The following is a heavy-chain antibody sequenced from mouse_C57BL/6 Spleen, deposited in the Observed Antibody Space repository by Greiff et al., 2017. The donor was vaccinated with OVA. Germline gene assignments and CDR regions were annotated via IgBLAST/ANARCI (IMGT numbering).Heavy chain of an antibody. CDR3: VRGDSSGPDY. CDR1: GFSFNTYA. D-gene: IGHD3-2*02. J-gene: IGHJ2*01. V-gene: IGHV10-1*01. CDR2: IRSKSNNYAT. Sequence: VQLVESGGGLVQPKGSLKLSCAASGFSFNTYAMNWVRQAPGKGLEWVARIRSKSNNYATYYADSVKDRFTISRDDSESMLYLQMNNLKTEDTAMYYCVRGDSSGPDYWGQGTTLTVSS.